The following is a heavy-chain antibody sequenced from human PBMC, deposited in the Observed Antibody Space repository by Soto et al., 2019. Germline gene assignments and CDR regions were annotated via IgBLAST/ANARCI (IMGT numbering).Heavy chain of an antibody. D-gene: IGHD2-15*01. CDR3: ARRCSAAGLFDI. CDR2: INHSGST. V-gene: IGHV4-34*01. Sequence: QVQLQQWGAGLLKPSETLSLTCAVYGGSFSGYYWSWIRQPPGKGLEWIGEINHSGSTNYNPSLKSRVTISVDTSKNQFSLKLSSVTAADTAVYYCARRCSAAGLFDIWGQGTMVTVSS. CDR1: GGSFSGYY. J-gene: IGHJ3*02.